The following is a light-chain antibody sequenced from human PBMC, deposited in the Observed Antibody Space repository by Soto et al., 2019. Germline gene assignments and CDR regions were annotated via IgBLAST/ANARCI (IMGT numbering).Light chain of an antibody. V-gene: IGKV3-20*01. CDR3: KQYGSSSWT. J-gene: IGKJ1*01. CDR2: GAS. CDR1: QSVSSSY. Sequence: EIVLTQSPGTLSLSPGERATLSCRASQSVSSSYLAWYQQKPGQAPRLLIYGASSRATGIPDRFSGSGSGTDFTLTISSLEPEDFAVYYCKQYGSSSWTFGQGTKVDIK.